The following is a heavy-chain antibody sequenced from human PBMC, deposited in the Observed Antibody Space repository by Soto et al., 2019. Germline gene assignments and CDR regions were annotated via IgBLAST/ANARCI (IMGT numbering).Heavy chain of an antibody. Sequence: GALRLAAKAPGCTFSSYAMSRVRQAPGKGLEWVSAISGSGGSTYYADSVKGRFTISRDNSKNTLYLQMNSLRAEDTAVYYCEKVGITMIVVVITPYYFDYWGQGTQVTVSA. J-gene: IGHJ4*02. CDR2: ISGSGGST. V-gene: IGHV3-23*01. CDR1: GCTFSSYA. D-gene: IGHD3-22*01. CDR3: EKVGITMIVVVITPYYFDY.